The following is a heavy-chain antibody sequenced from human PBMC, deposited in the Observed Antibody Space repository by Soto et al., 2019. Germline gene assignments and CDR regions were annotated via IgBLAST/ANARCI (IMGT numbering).Heavy chain of an antibody. CDR3: ARALGTGEDFWSGYYYGMDV. D-gene: IGHD3-3*01. V-gene: IGHV4-59*13. CDR1: GGSISSYY. CDR2: IYYSGST. Sequence: SETLSLTCTVSGGSISSYYWSWIRQPPGKGLEWIGYIYYSGSTNYNPSLKSRVTISVDTSKNQFSLKLSSVTAADTAVYYCARALGTGEDFWSGYYYGMDVWGPGTTVTVYS. J-gene: IGHJ6*02.